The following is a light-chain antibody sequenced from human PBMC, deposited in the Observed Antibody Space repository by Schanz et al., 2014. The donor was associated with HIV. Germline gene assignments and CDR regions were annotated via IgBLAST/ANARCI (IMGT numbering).Light chain of an antibody. CDR2: ASS. V-gene: IGKV3-20*01. CDR3: QQSGNSPQT. CDR1: QSVRSSY. J-gene: IGKJ1*01. Sequence: ETVLTQSPGSLSLSPGERATLSCRASQSVRSSYLAWYQQRPGQAPRLLIYASSSRATGIPDRFSGSGSGTNFTLTITRLEPEDFAVYYCQQSGNSPQTFGQGTKVEVK.